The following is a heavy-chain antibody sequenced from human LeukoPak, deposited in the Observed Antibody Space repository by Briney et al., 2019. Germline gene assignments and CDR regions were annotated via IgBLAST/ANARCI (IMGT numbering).Heavy chain of an antibody. J-gene: IGHJ3*02. D-gene: IGHD3-3*01. CDR3: AKDSYYDFWSGYFDAFDI. Sequence: PGGSLRLSCAASGFTFSSYAMSRVRQAPGKGLEWVSAISGSGGSTYYADSVKGRFTISRDNSKNTLYLQMNSLRAEDTAVYYCAKDSYYDFWSGYFDAFDIWGQGTMVTVSS. CDR2: ISGSGGST. V-gene: IGHV3-23*01. CDR1: GFTFSSYA.